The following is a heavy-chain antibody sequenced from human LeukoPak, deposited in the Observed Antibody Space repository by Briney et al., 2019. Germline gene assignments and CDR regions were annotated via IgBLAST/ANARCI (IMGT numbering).Heavy chain of an antibody. V-gene: IGHV1-8*03. J-gene: IGHJ5*02. CDR3: ARARYCSSTSCYPRWFDP. Sequence: GASVKVSCKASGYTFTSYDINWVRQATGQGLEWMGWMNPNSGNTGYAQKFQGRVTITRNTSISTAYMELSSLRSEDTAVYCCARARYCSSTSCYPRWFDPWGQGTLVTVSS. D-gene: IGHD2-2*01. CDR2: MNPNSGNT. CDR1: GYTFTSYD.